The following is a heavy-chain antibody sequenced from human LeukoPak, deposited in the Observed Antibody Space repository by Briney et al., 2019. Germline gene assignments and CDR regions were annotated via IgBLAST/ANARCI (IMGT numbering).Heavy chain of an antibody. CDR1: GGSISSSSYY. D-gene: IGHD6-19*01. Sequence: PSEALSLTCTVSGGSISSSSYYWGWIRQPPGKGLEWIGSIYYSGSTYYNPSLKSRVTISVDTSKNQFSLKLSSVTAADTAVYYCARGLFSYSSGWYTVFDYWGQGTLVTVSS. CDR2: IYYSGST. J-gene: IGHJ4*02. CDR3: ARGLFSYSSGWYTVFDY. V-gene: IGHV4-39*07.